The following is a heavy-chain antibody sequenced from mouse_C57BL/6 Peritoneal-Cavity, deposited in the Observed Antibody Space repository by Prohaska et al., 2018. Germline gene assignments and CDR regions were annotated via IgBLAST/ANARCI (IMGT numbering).Heavy chain of an antibody. CDR2: IRSKSNKYAT. CDR1: GFSFNTYA. V-gene: IGHV10-1*01. Sequence: EVQLVESGGGLVQPKGSLKLSCAASGFSFNTYAMNWVRQAPGKGLEWVARIRSKSNKYATYYADSVKDRFTIYRDDSESMLYLQMNNLKTEDTAMYYCVRQSETYWGQGTLVTVSA. CDR3: VRQSETY. J-gene: IGHJ3*01.